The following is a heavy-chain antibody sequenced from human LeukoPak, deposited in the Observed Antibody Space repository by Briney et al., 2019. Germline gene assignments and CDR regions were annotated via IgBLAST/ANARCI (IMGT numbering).Heavy chain of an antibody. J-gene: IGHJ4*02. CDR1: GYTFTGYD. CDR2: INPNSGGT. D-gene: IGHD7-27*01. Sequence: ASVKVSFKASGYTFTGYDINWVRQATGQGLEWMGWINPNSGGTNYPQKFQGRVTMTRDTSISTAYMELSRLRSDDTAVYYCARGELGDPEVDYWGQGTLVTVSS. CDR3: ARGELGDPEVDY. V-gene: IGHV1-2*02.